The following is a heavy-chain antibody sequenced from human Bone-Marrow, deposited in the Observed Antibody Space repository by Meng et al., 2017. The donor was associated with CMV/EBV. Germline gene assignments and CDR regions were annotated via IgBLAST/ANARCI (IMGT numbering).Heavy chain of an antibody. CDR3: ARDTRIRFLEWLSRYYGMDV. CDR2: ISSSSSYI. J-gene: IGHJ6*02. V-gene: IGHV3-21*01. CDR1: GFTFSSYS. Sequence: GGSLRLSCAASGFTFSSYSMNWVRQAPGKGLEWVSSISSSSSYIYYADSVKGRFTISRDNAKNSLYLQMNSLRAGDTAVYYCARDTRIRFLEWLSRYYGMDVWGQGTTVTVSS. D-gene: IGHD3-3*01.